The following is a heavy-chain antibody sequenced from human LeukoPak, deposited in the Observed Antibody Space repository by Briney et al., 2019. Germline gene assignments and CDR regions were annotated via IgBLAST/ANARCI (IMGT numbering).Heavy chain of an antibody. CDR2: ISAYNGNT. Sequence: ASVKVSCKASGYTFTSYGISWVRQAPGQGLEWMGWISAYNGNTNYAQKLQGRVTMTTETSTSTAYMELRSLRSDDTAVYYCARDNPYYASSGYYFFDYWGQGTLVTVSS. D-gene: IGHD3-22*01. J-gene: IGHJ4*02. V-gene: IGHV1-18*01. CDR1: GYTFTSYG. CDR3: ARDNPYYASSGYYFFDY.